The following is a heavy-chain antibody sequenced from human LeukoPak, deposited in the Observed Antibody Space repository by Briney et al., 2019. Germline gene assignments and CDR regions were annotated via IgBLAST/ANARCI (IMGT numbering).Heavy chain of an antibody. D-gene: IGHD2-15*01. CDR1: GGSFSGYY. CDR2: INHSGST. Sequence: PSETLSLTCAVYGGSFSGYYWSWIRQPPGKGLEWIGEINHSGSTNYNPSLKSRVTISVDTSKNQFSLKLSSVTAADTAVYYCARLGYCGGGSCYSLDYWGQGTLVTVSS. V-gene: IGHV4-34*01. J-gene: IGHJ4*02. CDR3: ARLGYCGGGSCYSLDY.